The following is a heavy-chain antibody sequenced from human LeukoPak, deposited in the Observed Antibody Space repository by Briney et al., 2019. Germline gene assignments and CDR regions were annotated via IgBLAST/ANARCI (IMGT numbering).Heavy chain of an antibody. CDR1: GIMFSDYS. CDR2: ISGSGAHT. J-gene: IGHJ6*02. D-gene: IGHD2-2*01. Sequence: GGSLRLSCAASGIMFSDYSMSWVRQAPGKGLEWVSIISGSGAHTYYAASVTGRFTLSRDNSKNTLFLLMDSLRVEDTAVYFCAKMYHMHTSYYYGIDVWGHGTAVTVSS. V-gene: IGHV3-23*01. CDR3: AKMYHMHTSYYYGIDV.